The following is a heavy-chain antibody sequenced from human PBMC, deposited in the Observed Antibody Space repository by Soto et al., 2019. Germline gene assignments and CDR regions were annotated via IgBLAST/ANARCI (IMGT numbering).Heavy chain of an antibody. CDR3: ARGAAYLREVTFSYHGMDV. Sequence: QVQLRQWGAGLLKPSETLSLTCGVYGGSFTGYYWTWIRQPPGERLEWIGEMNHDEITNYNPSLKSRVAITLDTSKNQCSLRLTSVAAADTAVYFCARGAAYLREVTFSYHGMDVWGQGNTVTVSS. CDR2: MNHDEIT. CDR1: GGSFTGYY. D-gene: IGHD3-10*01. V-gene: IGHV4-34*01. J-gene: IGHJ6*02.